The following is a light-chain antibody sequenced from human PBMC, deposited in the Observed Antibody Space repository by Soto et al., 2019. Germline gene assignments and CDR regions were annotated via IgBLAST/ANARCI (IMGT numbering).Light chain of an antibody. CDR2: EVT. V-gene: IGLV2-8*01. CDR3: KTYATSNSVV. CDR1: SSDVGGYIS. J-gene: IGLJ2*01. Sequence: QSALTQPPSASGSPGQSVTITCTGTSSDVGGYISVSRYQQDPGNASKLMIYEVTKRPSGVPDRFSGSKSGNTASLTVSGLQAEDEADYYCKTYATSNSVVFGGGTKLTVL.